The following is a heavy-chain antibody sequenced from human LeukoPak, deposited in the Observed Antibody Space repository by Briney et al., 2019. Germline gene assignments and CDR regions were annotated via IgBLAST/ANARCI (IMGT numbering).Heavy chain of an antibody. D-gene: IGHD4-17*01. CDR1: GFAFINYW. V-gene: IGHV3-74*01. Sequence: GGSLRLSCAASGFAFINYWMHWVRQAPGKGLVWVSRVNSDGSATSYADSVKGRFTISRDNAENTLYLQMHSLRAEDTAVYYCAREDYGDYFDYWGQGTLVTVSS. CDR2: VNSDGSAT. CDR3: AREDYGDYFDY. J-gene: IGHJ4*02.